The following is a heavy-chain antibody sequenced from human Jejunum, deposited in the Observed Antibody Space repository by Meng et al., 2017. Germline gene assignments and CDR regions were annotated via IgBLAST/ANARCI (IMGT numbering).Heavy chain of an antibody. D-gene: IGHD1-26*01. CDR3: ASHTWGLYFFEF. Sequence: QGRLEQAGAEVKEPGASVSLSCKASGYTFTDNAVHWVRQAPGQGLEWMGWINAANGDTKYSLKFQERVTITRDTFARTAYMGLRSLESEDTAVYYCASHTWGLYFFEFWGQGTLVTVS. CDR1: GYTFTDNA. V-gene: IGHV1-3*01. CDR2: INAANGDT. J-gene: IGHJ4*02.